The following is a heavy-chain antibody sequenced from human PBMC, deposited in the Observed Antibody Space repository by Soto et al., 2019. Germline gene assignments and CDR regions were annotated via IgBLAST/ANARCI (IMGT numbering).Heavy chain of an antibody. CDR2: IIPIFGTA. D-gene: IGHD3-22*01. CDR3: ARDPYYYDSSGDNDAFDI. CDR1: GGTFSSYA. J-gene: IGHJ3*02. Sequence: SVKVSCKASGGTFSSYAISWVRQAPGQGLEWMGGIIPIFGTANYAQKFQGRVTITADKSTSTAYMELSSLRSEDTAVYYCARDPYYYDSSGDNDAFDIWGQGTMVT. V-gene: IGHV1-69*06.